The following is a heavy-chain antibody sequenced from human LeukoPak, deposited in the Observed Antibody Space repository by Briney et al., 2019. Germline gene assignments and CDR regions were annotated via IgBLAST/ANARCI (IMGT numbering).Heavy chain of an antibody. CDR3: ARHESGWYPNIDY. D-gene: IGHD6-19*01. V-gene: IGHV4-59*08. Sequence: PGGSLRLSCAASGFTFSSYAMSWVRQPPGKGLEWIGYTYYSGSTNYNPSLKSRVTISVDTSKNQFSLKLSSVTAADTAVYYCARHESGWYPNIDYWGQGTLVTVSS. CDR1: GFTFSSYA. CDR2: TYYSGST. J-gene: IGHJ4*02.